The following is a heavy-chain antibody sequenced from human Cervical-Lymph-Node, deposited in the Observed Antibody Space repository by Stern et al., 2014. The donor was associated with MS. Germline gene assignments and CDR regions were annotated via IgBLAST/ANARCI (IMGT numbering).Heavy chain of an antibody. CDR1: GFTFSTYA. CDR3: ARGGRGVGLEY. D-gene: IGHD3-10*01. J-gene: IGHJ4*02. CDR2: VSYDGTQR. Sequence: VHLVESGGGVVQPGRSLSLSCVASGFTFSTYAMHWVCQAPGKGLEWVAFVSYDGTQRNSTDSVKARFTISRDNSKNTLYLHMNSLRDEDTAVYFCARGGRGVGLEYWGQGALVTVSS. V-gene: IGHV3-30-3*01.